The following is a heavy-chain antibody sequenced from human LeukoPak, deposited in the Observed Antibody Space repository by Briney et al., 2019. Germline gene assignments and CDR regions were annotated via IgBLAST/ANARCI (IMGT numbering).Heavy chain of an antibody. CDR1: GYTFTSYG. Sequence: ASVKVSCKASGYTFTSYGISWVRQAPGQGLEWMGWISAYNGNTNYAQKLQGRVTMTTDTSTSTAYMELRSLRSDDTAVYYCARDRSYYYDSSGYLVYWGQGTLVTVSS. V-gene: IGHV1-18*01. J-gene: IGHJ4*02. CDR3: ARDRSYYYDSSGYLVY. CDR2: ISAYNGNT. D-gene: IGHD3-22*01.